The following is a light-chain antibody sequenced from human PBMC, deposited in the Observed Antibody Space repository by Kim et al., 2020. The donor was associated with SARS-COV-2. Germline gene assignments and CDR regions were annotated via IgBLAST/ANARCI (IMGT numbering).Light chain of an antibody. CDR3: QQYGSSPLT. CDR2: GAS. Sequence: SPGERATLSGRASQSVSSSYLAWYQQKPGHAPRLLSYGASSRATGIPDRFSGSGSGTDFTLTISRLEPEDFAVYYCQQYGSSPLTFGGGTKVDIK. V-gene: IGKV3-20*01. CDR1: QSVSSSY. J-gene: IGKJ4*01.